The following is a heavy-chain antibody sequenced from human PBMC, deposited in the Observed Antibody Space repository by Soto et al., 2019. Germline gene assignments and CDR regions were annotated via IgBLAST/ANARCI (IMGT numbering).Heavy chain of an antibody. CDR2: IIPIFGTA. D-gene: IGHD3-10*01. V-gene: IGHV1-69*13. CDR3: ARPPSITMVRGVIIRGHYYYGMDV. J-gene: IGHJ6*02. CDR1: GGTFSSYA. Sequence: ASVKVSCKASGGTFSSYAISWVRQAPGQGLEWMGGIIPIFGTANYAQKFQGRVTITADESTSTAYMELDSLRSEDTAVYYCARPPSITMVRGVIIRGHYYYGMDVWGQGTTVTVSS.